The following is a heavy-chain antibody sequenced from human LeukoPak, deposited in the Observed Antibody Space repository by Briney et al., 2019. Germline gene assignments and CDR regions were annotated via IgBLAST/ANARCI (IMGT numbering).Heavy chain of an antibody. Sequence: SETLSLTCAVYGGSFSGYYWSWIRQPPGKGLEWIGEINHSGSTNYNPSLKSRVTISVDTSKNQFSLKLSSVTAADTAVYYCARGPRITIFGVVTPLDYWGQGTLGTVSS. V-gene: IGHV4-34*01. D-gene: IGHD3-3*01. CDR2: INHSGST. CDR1: GGSFSGYY. J-gene: IGHJ4*02. CDR3: ARGPRITIFGVVTPLDY.